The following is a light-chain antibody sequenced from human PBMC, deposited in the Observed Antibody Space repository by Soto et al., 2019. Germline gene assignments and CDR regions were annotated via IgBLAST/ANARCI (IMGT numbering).Light chain of an antibody. CDR2: DAS. Sequence: EIVLTKSPGTLSLSPGERATLSCRASQSVSYYLAWYQQKPGQAPRLLIYDASNRATGIPARFSGSGSGTDFTLTISSLEPEDFAVYYCQQRSNWPALTFGGGTKVDIK. CDR3: QQRSNWPALT. CDR1: QSVSYY. V-gene: IGKV3-11*01. J-gene: IGKJ4*01.